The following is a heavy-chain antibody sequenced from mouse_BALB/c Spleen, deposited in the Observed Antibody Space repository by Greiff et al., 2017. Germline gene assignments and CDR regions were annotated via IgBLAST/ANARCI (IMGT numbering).Heavy chain of an antibody. V-gene: IGHV14-3*02. CDR3: ARGYRYDERTWFAY. CDR2: IDPANGNT. Sequence: QRVESGAELVKPGASVKLSCTASGFNIKDTYMHWVKQRPEQGLEWIGRIDPANGNTKYDPKFQGKATITADTSSNTAYLQLSSLTSEDTAVYYCARGYRYDERTWFAYWGQGTLVTVSA. J-gene: IGHJ3*01. CDR1: GFNIKDTY. D-gene: IGHD2-14*01.